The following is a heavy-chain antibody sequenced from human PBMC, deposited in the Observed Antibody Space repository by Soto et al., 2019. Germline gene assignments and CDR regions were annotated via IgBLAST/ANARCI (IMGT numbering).Heavy chain of an antibody. CDR3: TTDPWGNSGFDY. V-gene: IGHV3-15*01. J-gene: IGHJ4*01. CDR2: IKSKTDGGTT. D-gene: IGHD6-19*01. Sequence: AGGSLRLSCVASGLTFTNAWMSWVRQAPGKGLECVGRIKSKTDGGTTDYAAPVSGRFTISRDDSRSTLYLQMNSLRTDDSAIYYCTTDPWGNSGFDYWGQGTLVTVSS. CDR1: GLTFTNAW.